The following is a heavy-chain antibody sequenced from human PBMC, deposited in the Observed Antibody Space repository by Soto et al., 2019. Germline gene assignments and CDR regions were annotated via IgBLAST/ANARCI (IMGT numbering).Heavy chain of an antibody. CDR2: IWYDGSNT. V-gene: IGHV3-33*01. J-gene: IGHJ5*02. Sequence: PGGSLRLSWAASGFIFSSYGMHWVRQAPGKGLEWVAVIWYDGSNTYYADPVKGRFTISRDNSKNTLFLQMNSLRDEDTAAYYCASSAAWGRGTLVTVSS. CDR3: ASSAA. CDR1: GFIFSSYG. D-gene: IGHD6-19*01.